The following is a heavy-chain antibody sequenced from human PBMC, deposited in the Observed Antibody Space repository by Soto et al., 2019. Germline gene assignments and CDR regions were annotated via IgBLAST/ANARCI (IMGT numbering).Heavy chain of an antibody. Sequence: TSETLSLTCSVSGGSISSKSYYWSWIRQSPGKGLEWLGFIYYSGRTDYNPSLKSRVTISLDTSENQFFLQLTSVTAADKADYKCVREVVHSGWFDYWGQGIRFTVSS. CDR1: GGSISSKSYY. J-gene: IGHJ4*02. CDR2: IYYSGRT. D-gene: IGHD2-15*01. CDR3: VREVVHSGWFDY. V-gene: IGHV4-61*01.